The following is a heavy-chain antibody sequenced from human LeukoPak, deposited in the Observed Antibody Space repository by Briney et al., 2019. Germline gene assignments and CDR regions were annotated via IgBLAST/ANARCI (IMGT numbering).Heavy chain of an antibody. Sequence: GGSLRLSCAASGFTFSSYAMSWVRQAPGKGLEWVSAISGSGGSTYYADSVKGRFTISRDNSKNTLYLQMNSLRAEDTAVYYCAKENYYYDSSGYLTSFDYWGQGTLVTVSS. V-gene: IGHV3-23*01. CDR2: ISGSGGST. CDR3: AKENYYYDSSGYLTSFDY. D-gene: IGHD3-22*01. CDR1: GFTFSSYA. J-gene: IGHJ4*02.